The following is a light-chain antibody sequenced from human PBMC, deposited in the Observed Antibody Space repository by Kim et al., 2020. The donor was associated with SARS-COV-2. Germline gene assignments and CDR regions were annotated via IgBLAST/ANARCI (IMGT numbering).Light chain of an antibody. CDR2: RAS. V-gene: IGKV1-5*03. Sequence: DIQMTQSPSTLSASVGDTVTITCRASQTISTWLAWYQQKQGRAPNLLIYRASSSESGVPSRFSGSGSGTEFTLTITSLQPDDFATYYCQQYDSYPITFGQGTRLEIK. CDR3: QQYDSYPIT. J-gene: IGKJ5*01. CDR1: QTISTW.